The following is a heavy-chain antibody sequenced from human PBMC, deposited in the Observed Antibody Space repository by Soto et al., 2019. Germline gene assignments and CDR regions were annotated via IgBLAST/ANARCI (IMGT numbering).Heavy chain of an antibody. D-gene: IGHD2-21*02. J-gene: IGHJ6*03. CDR2: INHSGST. V-gene: IGHV4-34*01. Sequence: PSETLSLTCAVYGGSFSGYYWSWIRQPPGKGLEWIGEINHSGSTNYNPSLKSRVTISVDTSKNQFSLKLSSVTAADTAVYYCARDGVETDYYYMDVWGKGTTVT. CDR1: GGSFSGYY. CDR3: ARDGVETDYYYMDV.